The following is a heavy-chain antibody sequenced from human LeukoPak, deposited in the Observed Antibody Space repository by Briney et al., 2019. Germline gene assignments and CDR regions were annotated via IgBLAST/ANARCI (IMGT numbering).Heavy chain of an antibody. J-gene: IGHJ4*02. CDR3: ARWAAAGPTLADFDY. V-gene: IGHV1-18*01. CDR1: GYTFTSYG. CDR2: ISAYNGNT. D-gene: IGHD6-13*01. Sequence: ASVKVSCKASGYTFTSYGISWVRQAPGQGLEWMGWISAYNGNTNYAQKLQGRVTMTTDTSTSTAYMELRSLRSDDTAVYYCARWAAAGPTLADFDYWGQGTLDTVSS.